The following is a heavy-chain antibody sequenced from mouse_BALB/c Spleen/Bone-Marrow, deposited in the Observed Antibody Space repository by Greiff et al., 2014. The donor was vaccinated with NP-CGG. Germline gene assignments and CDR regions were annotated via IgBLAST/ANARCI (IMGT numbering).Heavy chain of an antibody. D-gene: IGHD1-1*01. CDR1: GYAFSSSW. Sequence: VQLQQFGPELVKPGASVKISCKASGYAFSSSWMNWVKQRPGQGLEWIGRIYPGDGDTNYNGKFKGKATLTADKSSSTAYMQLSSLTSVDSAVYFCARDHGSSYGGVDYWGQGTTLTVSS. V-gene: IGHV1-82*01. CDR3: ARDHGSSYGGVDY. CDR2: IYPGDGDT. J-gene: IGHJ2*01.